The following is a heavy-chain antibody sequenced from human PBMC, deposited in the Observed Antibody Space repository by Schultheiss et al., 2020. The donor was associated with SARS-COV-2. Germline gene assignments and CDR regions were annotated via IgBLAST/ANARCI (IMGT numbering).Heavy chain of an antibody. D-gene: IGHD5-24*01. CDR3: ARDAQRDGYNYGWFDP. CDR1: GFTFSSYG. J-gene: IGHJ5*02. V-gene: IGHV3-33*01. Sequence: GGSLRLSCAASGFTFSSYGMHWVRQAPGKGLEWVAVIWYDGSNKYYADSVKGRFTISRDNSKNTLYLQMNSLRAEDTAVYYCARDAQRDGYNYGWFDPWGQGTLVTVSS. CDR2: IWYDGSNK.